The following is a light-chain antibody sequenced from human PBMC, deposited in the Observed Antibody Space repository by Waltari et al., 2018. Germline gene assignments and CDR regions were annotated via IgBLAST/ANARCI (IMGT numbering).Light chain of an antibody. CDR2: DDS. CDR3: QVYDTSGDHPLYV. J-gene: IGLJ1*01. CDR1: NLGSKS. V-gene: IGLV3-21*04. Sequence: SYVLPQPSSLSVAPGETARITCGGNNLGSKSFHWYHQKPGQAPVLAIYDDSDRPSGIPERFSGFNSGFTATLTISRVEAGDEADYYCQVYDTSGDHPLYVFGTGTAVSVL.